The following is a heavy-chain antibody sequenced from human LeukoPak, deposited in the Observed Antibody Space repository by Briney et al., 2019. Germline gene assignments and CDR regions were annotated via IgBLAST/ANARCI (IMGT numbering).Heavy chain of an antibody. J-gene: IGHJ4*02. V-gene: IGHV4-59*01. D-gene: IGHD6-13*01. Sequence: SETLSLTCTVSGGSISSYYWSWIRQPPGKGLEWIGYIYYSGTTNYNPSLKSRVTISVDTSKNQFSLKLSSVTAADTAVYYCARGLYIAAAQYGYWGQGTLVTVSS. CDR1: GGSISSYY. CDR3: ARGLYIAAAQYGY. CDR2: IYYSGTT.